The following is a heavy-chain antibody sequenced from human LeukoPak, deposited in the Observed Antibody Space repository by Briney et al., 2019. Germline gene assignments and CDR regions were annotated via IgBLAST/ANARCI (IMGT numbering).Heavy chain of an antibody. V-gene: IGHV4-59*11. D-gene: IGHD6-13*01. CDR2: IYYSGGT. CDR1: GGSISSHY. Sequence: SETLSLTCTVSGGSISSHYWSWIRQPPGKGLEWIGYIYYSGGTNYNPSLKSRVTISVDTSKNQFSLKLSSVTAADTAVYYCASYAAGNFDYWGQGTLVTVSS. CDR3: ASYAAGNFDY. J-gene: IGHJ4*02.